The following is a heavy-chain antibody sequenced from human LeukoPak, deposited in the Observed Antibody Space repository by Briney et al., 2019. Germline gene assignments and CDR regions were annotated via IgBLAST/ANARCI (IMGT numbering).Heavy chain of an antibody. CDR3: ARGRVSSSTWYSTYYYYFYMDV. CDR1: GGSFSSYY. J-gene: IGHJ6*03. CDR2: INHSGST. D-gene: IGHD4-11*01. Sequence: SETLSLTCAVYGGSFSSYYWSWIRQPPGKGLEWIGEINHSGSTNYNPSLKSRVTISVDTSKNQFSLKLSSVTAADTAVYYCARGRVSSSTWYSTYYYYFYMDVWGKGTTVTVSS. V-gene: IGHV4-34*01.